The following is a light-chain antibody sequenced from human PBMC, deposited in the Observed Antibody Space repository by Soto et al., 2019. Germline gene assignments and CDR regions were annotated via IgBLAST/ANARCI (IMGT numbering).Light chain of an antibody. J-gene: IGKJ2*01. V-gene: IGKV3-15*01. Sequence: EIVLTQSPATLSLSPGERATLSCRASQSVSSYLAWYQQKPGQAPRLLIYGASTRATGIPARFSGSGSGTEFTLTISSLQSEDFAVYYCQQYNNWPSGYTFGQGTKLEIK. CDR2: GAS. CDR1: QSVSSY. CDR3: QQYNNWPSGYT.